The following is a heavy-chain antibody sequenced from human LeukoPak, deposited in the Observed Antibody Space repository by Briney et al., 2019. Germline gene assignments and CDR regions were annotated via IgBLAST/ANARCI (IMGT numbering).Heavy chain of an antibody. Sequence: SVKVSCKASGGTFSSYAISWVRQAPGQGLEWMGGIIPIFGTANYAQKFQGRVTITADESTSTAYMELSNLRSEDTAVYYCARGTPYYGDLFFFDYWGQGTLVTVSS. J-gene: IGHJ4*02. CDR3: ARGTPYYGDLFFFDY. V-gene: IGHV1-69*13. CDR1: GGTFSSYA. D-gene: IGHD4-17*01. CDR2: IIPIFGTA.